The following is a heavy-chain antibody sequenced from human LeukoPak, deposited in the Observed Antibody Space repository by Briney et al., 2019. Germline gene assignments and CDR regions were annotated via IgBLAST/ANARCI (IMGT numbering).Heavy chain of an antibody. V-gene: IGHV3-9*01. CDR2: ISWNSGSI. CDR3: ANYDSSGYYYPGYGMDV. Sequence: GRSLRLSCAASGFTFDDYAMHWVRQAPGKGLEWVSGISWNSGSIGYADSAKGRFTIPRDNAKNSLYLQMNSLRAEDTAVYYCANYDSSGYYYPGYGMDVWGQGTTVTVSS. CDR1: GFTFDDYA. D-gene: IGHD3-22*01. J-gene: IGHJ6*02.